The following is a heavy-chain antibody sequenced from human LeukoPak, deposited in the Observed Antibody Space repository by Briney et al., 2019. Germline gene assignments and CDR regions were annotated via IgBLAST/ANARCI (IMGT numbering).Heavy chain of an antibody. J-gene: IGHJ4*02. CDR3: ARGPRQAGYCSGGSCYSFRF. D-gene: IGHD2-15*01. V-gene: IGHV1-2*02. CDR1: GYTFTSYY. Sequence: ASVKVSCKASGYTFTSYYMHWVRQAPGQGLEWMGWINPNSGGTNYAQKFQGRVTMTRDTSISTAYMELSRLRSDDTAVYYCARGPRQAGYCSGGSCYSFRFWGQGTLVTVSS. CDR2: INPNSGGT.